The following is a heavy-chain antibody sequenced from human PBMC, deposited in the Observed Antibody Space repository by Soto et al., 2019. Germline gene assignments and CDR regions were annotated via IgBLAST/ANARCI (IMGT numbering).Heavy chain of an antibody. CDR2: ILYSGRT. D-gene: IGHD3-10*01. V-gene: IGHV4-4*02. Sequence: QVQLQESCQGLVKPSGTLSLTCAVSGGSISSGWWTWVRQPPGKGLEWIGEILYSGRTNYNSSLNSRVTISIDKSKKQFSLNLSSVTAADTAVYYCSGRVTDAPTWGQGALVTVSS. J-gene: IGHJ5*02. CDR1: GGSISSGW. CDR3: SGRVTDAPT.